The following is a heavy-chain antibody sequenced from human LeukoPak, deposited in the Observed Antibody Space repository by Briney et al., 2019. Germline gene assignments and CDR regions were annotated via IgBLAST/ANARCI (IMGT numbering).Heavy chain of an antibody. D-gene: IGHD3-10*01. Sequence: GGSLRLSCAASGFSFSNYEMNWVRQAPGKGLEWVSYISRSGDTIYFADSVKGRFTISRDNAKNSLYLQMSSLRAEDTAVYYCARDYASDYWGQGTLVTVSS. CDR1: GFSFSNYE. CDR2: ISRSGDTI. V-gene: IGHV3-48*03. J-gene: IGHJ4*02. CDR3: ARDYASDY.